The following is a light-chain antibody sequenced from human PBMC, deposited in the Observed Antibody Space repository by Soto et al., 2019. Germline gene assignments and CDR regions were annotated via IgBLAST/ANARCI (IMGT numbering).Light chain of an antibody. CDR2: LAS. J-gene: IGKJ1*01. Sequence: DIQMTQSPSFLSASVGDRVTITCRASQDINSYLDWYQQRPGKAPQLLIFLASTLQSGVPSRFSGSGSGTEFTLTISSLQPEDFATYYCQQVKSYPLTFGQGSKVETK. CDR3: QQVKSYPLT. CDR1: QDINSY. V-gene: IGKV1-9*01.